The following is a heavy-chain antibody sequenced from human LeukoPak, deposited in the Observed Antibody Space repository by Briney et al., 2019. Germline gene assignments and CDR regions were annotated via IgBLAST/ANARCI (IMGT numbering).Heavy chain of an antibody. Sequence: ASVKVSCKASGYTFTSYDISWVRQAPGQGLEWMGGIIPIFGTANYAQKFQGRVTITADESTSTAYMELSSLRSEDTAVYYCARGVGSYTGYFDYWGQGTLVTVSS. CDR2: IIPIFGTA. CDR1: GYTFTSYD. J-gene: IGHJ4*02. D-gene: IGHD1-26*01. V-gene: IGHV1-69*13. CDR3: ARGVGSYTGYFDY.